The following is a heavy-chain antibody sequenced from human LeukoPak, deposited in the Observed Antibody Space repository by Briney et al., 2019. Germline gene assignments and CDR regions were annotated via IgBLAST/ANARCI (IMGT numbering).Heavy chain of an antibody. CDR1: GYTFTSYG. CDR2: ISAYNGNT. Sequence: VASVKVSCKASGYTFTSYGISWVRQAPGQGLEGMGWISAYNGNTNYAQKLQGRVTMTTDTSTSTAYMELRSLRSDDTAVYYCARGGADILTGYYVPDYWGQGTLVTVSS. D-gene: IGHD3-9*01. J-gene: IGHJ4*02. CDR3: ARGGADILTGYYVPDY. V-gene: IGHV1-18*01.